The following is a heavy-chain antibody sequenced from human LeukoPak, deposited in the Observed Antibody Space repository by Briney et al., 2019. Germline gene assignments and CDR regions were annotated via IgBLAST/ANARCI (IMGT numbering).Heavy chain of an antibody. Sequence: PSETLSLTCAVSGGSISSGGYSWSWIRQPPGKGLEWIGYIYHSGSTYYNPSLKSRVTISVDRSKNQFSLKLSSVTAADTAVYFCASDRLGWFDPWGQGTLVTVSS. J-gene: IGHJ5*02. V-gene: IGHV4-30-2*01. CDR2: IYHSGST. CDR3: ASDRLGWFDP. D-gene: IGHD4-11*01. CDR1: GGSISSGGYS.